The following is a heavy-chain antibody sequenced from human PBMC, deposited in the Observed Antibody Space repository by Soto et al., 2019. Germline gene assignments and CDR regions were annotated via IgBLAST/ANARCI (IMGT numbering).Heavy chain of an antibody. V-gene: IGHV4-59*01. CDR2: IHYNGNT. CDR1: GEYISAYA. J-gene: IGHJ4*02. Sequence: SETLSVTCTVAGEYISAYAWSWVRQPPGKGLEWIGNIHYNGNTKYNPSLKSRVSMSVDTSKNQFSLRLISVTAADTAKYFCAREGNLGRWLQPLDFWGQGTLVTVSS. CDR3: AREGNLGRWLQPLDF. D-gene: IGHD5-12*01.